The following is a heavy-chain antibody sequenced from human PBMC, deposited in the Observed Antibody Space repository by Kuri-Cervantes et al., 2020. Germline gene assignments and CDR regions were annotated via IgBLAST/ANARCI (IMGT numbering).Heavy chain of an antibody. CDR3: AKDWLTMIRGVIDDAFDI. CDR1: GFTFSTYW. D-gene: IGHD3-10*01. V-gene: IGHV3-7*01. Sequence: GESLKISCAASGFTFSTYWMSWVRQAPGKGLEWVANINQDGSEIHYVDSVKGRFTISRDNSKNTLYLQMNSLRAEDTAVYYCAKDWLTMIRGVIDDAFDIWGQGTMVTVSS. CDR2: INQDGSEI. J-gene: IGHJ3*02.